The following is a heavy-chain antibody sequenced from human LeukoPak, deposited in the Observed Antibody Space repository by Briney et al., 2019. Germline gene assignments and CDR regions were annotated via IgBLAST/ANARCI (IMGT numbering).Heavy chain of an antibody. V-gene: IGHV3-30*04. J-gene: IGHJ3*02. CDR1: GFTFSSYA. Sequence: GGSLRLSCAASGFTFSSYAMHWVRQAPGKGLEWVAVISYDGSNKYYADSVKGRFTISRDNSKDTLYLQMNSLRAEDTAVYYCARDRDIVVVPAANPPDAFDIWGQGTLVTVSS. D-gene: IGHD2-2*01. CDR3: ARDRDIVVVPAANPPDAFDI. CDR2: ISYDGSNK.